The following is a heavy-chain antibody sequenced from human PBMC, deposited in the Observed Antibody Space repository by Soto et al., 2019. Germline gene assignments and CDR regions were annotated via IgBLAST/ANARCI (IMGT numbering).Heavy chain of an antibody. CDR3: ARERWYDAFDV. CDR2: IFHGGNT. D-gene: IGHD2-15*01. V-gene: IGHV4-38-2*02. J-gene: IGHJ3*01. Sequence: SETLSLTCAVSGFFISSGNYWGWIRKPPGKGLEWIGSIFHGGNTYYNPSLKSRVTISVDMSKNQFSLKLNSVTAADTAVYYCARERWYDAFDVWGQGTVVTVSS. CDR1: GFFISSGNY.